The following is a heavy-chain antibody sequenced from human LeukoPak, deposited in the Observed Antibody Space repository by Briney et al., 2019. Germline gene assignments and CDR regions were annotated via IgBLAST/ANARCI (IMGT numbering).Heavy chain of an antibody. Sequence: PSETLSLTCTVSGGSISSSSYYWGWIRQPPGKGLEWIGEINHSGSTNYNPSLKSRVTISVDTSKNQFSLKLSSVTAADTAVYYCAKHGPYSSSWYGRYYYYYMDVWGKGTTVTISS. CDR2: INHSGST. CDR3: AKHGPYSSSWYGRYYYYYMDV. J-gene: IGHJ6*03. D-gene: IGHD6-13*01. CDR1: GGSISSSSYY. V-gene: IGHV4-39*01.